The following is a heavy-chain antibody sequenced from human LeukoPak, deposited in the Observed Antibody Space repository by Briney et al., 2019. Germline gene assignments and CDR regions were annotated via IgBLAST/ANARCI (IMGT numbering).Heavy chain of an antibody. D-gene: IGHD5-12*01. CDR1: GGSISSYY. CDR2: IYYSGST. J-gene: IGHJ4*02. CDR3: ARVRTVATTYYFDR. Sequence: SETLSLTCTVSGGSISSYYWSWIRQPPGKGLEWIGYIYYSGSTNYNPSLKSRVTISVDTSKNQFSLKLSSVTAADTAVYYCARVRTVATTYYFDRWGQGTLVTVSS. V-gene: IGHV4-59*01.